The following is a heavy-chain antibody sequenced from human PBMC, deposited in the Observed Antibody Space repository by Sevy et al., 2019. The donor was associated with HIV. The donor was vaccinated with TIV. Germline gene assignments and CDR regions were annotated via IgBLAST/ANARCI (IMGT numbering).Heavy chain of an antibody. CDR1: GFIFSSYS. CDR3: ARETIHYNDTSGYCDY. V-gene: IGHV3-21*01. J-gene: IGHJ4*02. Sequence: GGSLRLSCAASGFIFSSYSMNWVRQAPGKGLEWVSSISSTSNYKYYADSVKGRFTISRDNAKNSLYLQVNSLRAEDTAVYYCARETIHYNDTSGYCDYWGQGTLVTVSS. CDR2: ISSTSNYK. D-gene: IGHD3-22*01.